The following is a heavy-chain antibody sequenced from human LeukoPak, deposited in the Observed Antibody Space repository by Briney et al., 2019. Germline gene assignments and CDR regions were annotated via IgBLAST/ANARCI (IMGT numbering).Heavy chain of an antibody. D-gene: IGHD2-8*01. J-gene: IGHJ4*02. CDR3: ARLAGVRPIFNY. CDR2: ITPINSYT. CDR1: GSFITSYW. Sequence: GAVLETSREGAGSFITSYWIRGGRALPGKGVEWMGRITPINSYTNYSPSFQAHFTISPDKSISTAYLQWRSLKASDTAMYYCARLAGVRPIFNYGGQGTLSTFS. V-gene: IGHV5-10-1*01.